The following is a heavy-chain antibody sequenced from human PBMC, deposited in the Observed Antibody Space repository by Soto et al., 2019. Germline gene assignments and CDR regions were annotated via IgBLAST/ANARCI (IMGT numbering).Heavy chain of an antibody. Sequence: GESPKIFCSDPGFPFCKFWIHLGRPAPGKGLEWGSHIGPDGTDIVYADSVKGRFIISRDNARNQVYLQMKSLETEDTGEDFCASQPWAVSPSWGQGTQVTVSS. J-gene: IGHJ5*02. CDR1: GFPFCKFW. D-gene: IGHD1-26*01. CDR2: IGPDGTDI. CDR3: ASQPWAVSPS. V-gene: IGHV3-74*03.